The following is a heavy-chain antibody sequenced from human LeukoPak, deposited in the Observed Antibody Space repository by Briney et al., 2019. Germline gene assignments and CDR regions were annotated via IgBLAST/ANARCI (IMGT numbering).Heavy chain of an antibody. D-gene: IGHD2-15*01. J-gene: IGHJ6*02. CDR2: IYYSGST. CDR1: GGSISSYY. CDR3: ARHPGGVVGASFYYGMDV. V-gene: IGHV4-59*08. Sequence: SETLSLTCTVSGGSISSYYRSWIRQPPGKGLEWIGYIYYSGSTNYNPSLKSRVTISVDTSKNQFSLKLSSVTAADTAVYYCARHPGGVVGASFYYGMDVWGQGTTVTVSS.